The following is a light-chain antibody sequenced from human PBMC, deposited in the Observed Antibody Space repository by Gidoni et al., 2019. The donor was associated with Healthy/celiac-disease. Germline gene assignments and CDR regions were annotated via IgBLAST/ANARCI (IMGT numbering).Light chain of an antibody. V-gene: IGKV3-11*01. Sequence: EIVLNQPQATMSLSPGERATLSCRASQGVSSYLAWYHQKPGQAPRLLIYDASNRAPAIPARFSGSGSGIDFTLTISSLEPDVFAVYSGHQRSNWPPKLTFGGGTKVEIK. CDR3: HQRSNWPPKLT. CDR2: DAS. CDR1: QGVSSY. J-gene: IGKJ4*01.